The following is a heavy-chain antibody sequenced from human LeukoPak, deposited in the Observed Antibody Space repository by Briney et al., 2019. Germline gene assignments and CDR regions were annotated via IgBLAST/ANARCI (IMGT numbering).Heavy chain of an antibody. Sequence: PPGGSLRLSCAASGFTFSSYAMSWVRQAPVKGLEWVSAISGSGGSTYYADSVKGRFTISRDNSKNTLYLQMNSLRAEDTAVYYCARDDSSLIDSWGQGTLVTVSS. J-gene: IGHJ4*02. D-gene: IGHD3-22*01. CDR3: ARDDSSLIDS. CDR1: GFTFSSYA. CDR2: ISGSGGST. V-gene: IGHV3-23*01.